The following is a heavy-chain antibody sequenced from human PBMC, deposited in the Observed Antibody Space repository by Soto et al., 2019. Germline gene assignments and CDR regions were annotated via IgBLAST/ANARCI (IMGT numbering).Heavy chain of an antibody. Sequence: GGSLRLSCAASGFTFSSYGMHWVRQAPGKGLEWVAVISYDGSNKYYADSVKGRFTISRDNSKNTLYLQMNSLRAEDTAVYYCAKVISSSWYAGHYYYYYGMDVWGQGTTVTVS. J-gene: IGHJ6*02. CDR3: AKVISSSWYAGHYYYYYGMDV. CDR2: ISYDGSNK. V-gene: IGHV3-30*18. CDR1: GFTFSSYG. D-gene: IGHD6-13*01.